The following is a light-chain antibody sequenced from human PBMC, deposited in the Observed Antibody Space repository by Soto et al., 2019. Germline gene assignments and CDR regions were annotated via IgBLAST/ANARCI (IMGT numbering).Light chain of an antibody. CDR1: QTISSW. V-gene: IGKV1-5*03. CDR3: QHYNSYSEA. J-gene: IGKJ1*01. CDR2: KAS. Sequence: DIQMTQSPSTLSVSVGDRVTITCRASQTISSWLAWYQQKPGKAPKLLIYKASTLKSGVPSRFSGSGSGTEFALTISSLQHDDLATYYCQHYNSYSEAFGQGTTVELK.